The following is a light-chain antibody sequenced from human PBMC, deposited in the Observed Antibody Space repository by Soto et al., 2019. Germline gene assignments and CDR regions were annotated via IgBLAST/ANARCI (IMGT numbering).Light chain of an antibody. CDR2: GNN. Sequence: QPVLTQPPSASGTPGQRVTISCSGSSSNIGSNTVNWYLQLPGTAPKLLIYGNNQRPSGVPERFSGSKSGTSASLAISGLQFEDEADFYCSAWDDSLNGPLFGGGTKLTVL. CDR3: SAWDDSLNGPL. CDR1: SSNIGSNT. V-gene: IGLV1-44*01. J-gene: IGLJ3*02.